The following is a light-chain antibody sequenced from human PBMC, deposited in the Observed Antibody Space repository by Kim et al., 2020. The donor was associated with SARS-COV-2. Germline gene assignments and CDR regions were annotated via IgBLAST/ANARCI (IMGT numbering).Light chain of an antibody. CDR1: QSVSRSY. CDR3: QHYGSSRT. J-gene: IGKJ1*01. CDR2: GAF. Sequence: LSPWARATPSCRASQSVSRSYLAWYQQNPGQAPRLLIYGAFSRATGIPDRFSGSGSGTDFSLTISRLEPEDCAVYYCQHYGSSRTFGQGTKVDIK. V-gene: IGKV3-20*01.